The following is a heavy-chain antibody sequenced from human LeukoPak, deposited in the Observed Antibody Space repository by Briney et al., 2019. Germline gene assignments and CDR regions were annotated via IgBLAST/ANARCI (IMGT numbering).Heavy chain of an antibody. CDR3: ARDRRVGSYGLSCPDY. D-gene: IGHD1-26*01. V-gene: IGHV1-18*01. Sequence: ASVKVSCKASGYTFTSYGISWVRQAPGQGLEWMGWISAYNGNTNYAQKLQGRVTMTTDTSTSTAYMELRSLRSDDTAVYYCARDRRVGSYGLSCPDYWGQGTLVTVSS. CDR2: ISAYNGNT. J-gene: IGHJ4*02. CDR1: GYTFTSYG.